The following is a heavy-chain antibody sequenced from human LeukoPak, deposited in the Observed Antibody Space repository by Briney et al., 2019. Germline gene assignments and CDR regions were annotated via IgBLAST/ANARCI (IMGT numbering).Heavy chain of an antibody. CDR3: Y. Sequence: PSETLSLTCTVSGGSISSGSHYWSWIRQPAGKGLEWIGRIYTSGSTNYNPSLKSRVTISVDTSKNQFSLKLSSVTAADTAVYWDYWGQGTLVTVSS. CDR1: GGSISSGSHY. CDR2: IYTSGST. J-gene: IGHJ4*02. V-gene: IGHV4-61*02.